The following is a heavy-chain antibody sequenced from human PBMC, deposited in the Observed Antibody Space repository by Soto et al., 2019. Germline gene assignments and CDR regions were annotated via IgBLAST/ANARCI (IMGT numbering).Heavy chain of an antibody. CDR3: VKADSRYYFDF. CDR2: ISGDGGST. V-gene: IGHV3-23*01. J-gene: IGHJ4*02. CDR1: GFTFSRYA. Sequence: PGGSLRLSCAASGFTFSRYAMSWVRQTPEKRLECVSAISGDGGSTHYADSVKGRFTISRDNSKNTMYLQLNSLRADDTAIYYCVKADSRYYFDFWGQGTQVTVSS.